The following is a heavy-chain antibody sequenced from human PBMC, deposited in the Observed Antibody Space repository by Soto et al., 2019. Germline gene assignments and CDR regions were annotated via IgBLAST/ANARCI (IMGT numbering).Heavy chain of an antibody. D-gene: IGHD6-19*01. CDR2: INPNSGST. J-gene: IGHJ6*01. Sequence: ASVKVSCKASGYSFTGHYIHWVRQAPGQGLEWMGWINPNSGSTTYAQKFQGRVTMTRDTSISTAYMELSSLRSDDTAVFYCARDFSGWSLVGYYYYGMDVWGQGTTVTVSS. CDR3: ARDFSGWSLVGYYYYGMDV. CDR1: GYSFTGHY. V-gene: IGHV1-2*02.